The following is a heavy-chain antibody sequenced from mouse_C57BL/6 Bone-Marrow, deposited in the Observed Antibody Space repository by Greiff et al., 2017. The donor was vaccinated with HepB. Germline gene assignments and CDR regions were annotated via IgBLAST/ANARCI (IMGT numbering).Heavy chain of an antibody. CDR3: ARHVTGGFDY. D-gene: IGHD2-1*01. J-gene: IGHJ2*01. CDR2: ISNGGGST. CDR1: GFTFSDYY. Sequence: EVKLVESGGGLVQPGGSLKLSCAASGFTFSDYYMYWVRQTPEKRLEWVAYISNGGGSTYYPDTVKCRFTISRDNAKNTLYLQMSRLKSEDTAMYYCARHVTGGFDYWGQGTTLTVSS. V-gene: IGHV5-12*01.